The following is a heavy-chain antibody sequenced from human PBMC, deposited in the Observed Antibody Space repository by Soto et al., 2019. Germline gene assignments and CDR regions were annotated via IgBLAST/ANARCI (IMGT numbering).Heavy chain of an antibody. Sequence: QVQLVQSGAEVKKPGSSVKVSCKASGATYSNSAISWVRQAPGQGLEWMGGINPILGIPAYAHKFQGIVTITADESTNTVYMEVGSLRSQDTDLYLWARGVVDVVATPAFDYRGQGTRVTVSS. CDR2: INPILGIP. CDR3: ARGVVDVVATPAFDY. V-gene: IGHV1-69*10. D-gene: IGHD5-12*01. J-gene: IGHJ4*02. CDR1: GATYSNSA.